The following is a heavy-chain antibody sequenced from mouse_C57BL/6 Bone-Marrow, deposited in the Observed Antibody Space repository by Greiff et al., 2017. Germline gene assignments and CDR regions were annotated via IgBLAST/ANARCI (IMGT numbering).Heavy chain of an antibody. CDR1: GYTFTSYW. CDR2: IDPSDSYT. CDR3: ARTYDDYEGFAY. V-gene: IGHV1-59*01. D-gene: IGHD2-4*01. Sequence: VQLQQPGAELVRPGTSVKLSCKASGYTFTSYWMHWVKQRPGQGLEWIGVIDPSDSYTNYNQKFKGKATLTVDTSSSTAYMQLSSLTAEDSAVYYCARTYDDYEGFAYWGQGTLVTVSA. J-gene: IGHJ3*01.